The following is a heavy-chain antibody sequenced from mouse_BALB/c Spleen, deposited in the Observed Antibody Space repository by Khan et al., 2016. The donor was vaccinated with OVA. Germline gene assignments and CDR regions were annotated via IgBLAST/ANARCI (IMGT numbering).Heavy chain of an antibody. D-gene: IGHD1-1*01. Sequence: DLVMPGAAVTLSCKASGYTFTSYWINWIKQRPGQGLEWIGRIAPGSGSTSSNDMFKGKATLTVDASSSTAYIQLSSLSSEDSAVYFCARSYYYGSGLYAMDYWGQGTSVTVSS. CDR3: ARSYYYGSGLYAMDY. CDR1: GYTFTSYW. V-gene: IGHV1S41*01. J-gene: IGHJ4*01. CDR2: IAPGSGST.